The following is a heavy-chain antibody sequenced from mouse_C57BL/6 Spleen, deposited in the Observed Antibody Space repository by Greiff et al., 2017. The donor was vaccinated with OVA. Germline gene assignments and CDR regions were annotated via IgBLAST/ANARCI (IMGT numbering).Heavy chain of an antibody. J-gene: IGHJ2*01. D-gene: IGHD1-1*01. CDR3: ARSYGSSDY. V-gene: IGHV1-26*01. CDR2: INPNNGGT. Sequence: EVQLQQSGPELVKPGASVKISCKASGYTFTDYYMNWVKQSHGKSLEWIGDINPNNGGTSYNQKFKGKATLTVDKSSSTAYMELRSLTSEDSAGYYCARSYGSSDYWGQGTTLTVSS. CDR1: GYTFTDYY.